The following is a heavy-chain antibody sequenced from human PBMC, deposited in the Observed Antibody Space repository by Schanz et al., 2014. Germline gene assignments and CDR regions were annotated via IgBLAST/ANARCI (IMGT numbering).Heavy chain of an antibody. CDR1: GYTFTGYD. J-gene: IGHJ4*02. V-gene: IGHV1-18*01. CDR2: ISPYNGNT. CDR3: SRVYDGDSWSDY. Sequence: QVQLVQSGAEVKKPGASVKVSCKASGYTFTGYDINWVRQATGQGLEWMGWISPYNGNTNSSPRVQDRVTMTTDTSTNTAYMELRSLRSDDTAVYYCSRVYDGDSWSDYWGQGTLVTVSS. D-gene: IGHD3-16*01.